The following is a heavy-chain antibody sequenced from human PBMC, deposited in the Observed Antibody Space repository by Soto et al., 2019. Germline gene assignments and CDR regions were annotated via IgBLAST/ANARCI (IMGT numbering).Heavy chain of an antibody. D-gene: IGHD3-22*01. V-gene: IGHV3-23*01. CDR2: ISTSGGTT. Sequence: GGSLRLSCSASGFTFSVYAMGWVRQAPGKGLEWVSTISTSGGTTYYADSVKGRFTISRDNSKNSLYLQMNSLRAEDTAVYFCARGDYYDTSGPFSDAFDIWGQGTMVTVSS. CDR3: ARGDYYDTSGPFSDAFDI. J-gene: IGHJ3*02. CDR1: GFTFSVYA.